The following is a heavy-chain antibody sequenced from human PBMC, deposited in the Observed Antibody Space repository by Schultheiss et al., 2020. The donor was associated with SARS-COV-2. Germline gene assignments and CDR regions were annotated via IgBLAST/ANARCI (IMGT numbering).Heavy chain of an antibody. CDR1: GFTFSSYG. V-gene: IGHV3-NL1*01. Sequence: GESLKISCAASGFTFSSYGMHWVRQAPGKGLEWVSVIYSGGSTYYADSVKGRFTISRDNSKNTLYLQMNSLRAEDTAVYYCAKYLAAEDNAFDPWGQGTLVTVSS. D-gene: IGHD6-13*01. J-gene: IGHJ5*02. CDR2: IYSGGST. CDR3: AKYLAAEDNAFDP.